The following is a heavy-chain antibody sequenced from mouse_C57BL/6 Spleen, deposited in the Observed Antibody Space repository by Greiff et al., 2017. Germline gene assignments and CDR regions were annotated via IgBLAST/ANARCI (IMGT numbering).Heavy chain of an antibody. J-gene: IGHJ2*01. CDR2: IDPSDSET. CDR1: GYTFTSYW. Sequence: QVQLQQSGAELVRPGSSVKLSCKASGYTFTSYWMHWVKQRPIQGLEWIGNIDPSDSETHYNQKFKDKATLTVAKSSSTAYMQLSSLTSEDSAVYYCARKTGTGLWDYWGQGTTLTVSS. D-gene: IGHD4-1*01. V-gene: IGHV1-52*01. CDR3: ARKTGTGLWDY.